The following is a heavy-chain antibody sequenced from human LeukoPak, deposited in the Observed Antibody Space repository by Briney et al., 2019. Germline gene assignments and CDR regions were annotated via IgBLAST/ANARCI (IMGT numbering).Heavy chain of an antibody. D-gene: IGHD3-3*01. CDR1: GGSISSYY. Sequence: SETLSLTCTVSGGSISSYYWSWIRQPPGNGLEWIGYIYYSGSTNYNPSLKSRVTISVDTSKNQFSLKLSSVTAADTAVYYCARERTILGFDYWGQGTLVTVSS. CDR2: IYYSGST. CDR3: ARERTILGFDY. V-gene: IGHV4-59*01. J-gene: IGHJ4*02.